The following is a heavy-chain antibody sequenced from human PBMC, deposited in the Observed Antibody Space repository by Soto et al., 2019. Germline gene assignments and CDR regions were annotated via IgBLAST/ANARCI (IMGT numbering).Heavy chain of an antibody. CDR2: INDSGST. V-gene: IGHV4-34*01. CDR1: VGSFSGHY. CDR3: EMRPWACDI. Sequence: QVQLQQWGAGLLKPSETLSLTCAVYVGSFSGHYWTWIRQAPGKGLEWIGEINDSGSTNNSPSLEGRVTRSLVMSKKQFSLTLSAVTAADTAVYYYEMRPWACDIWGEGTMVSVSS. J-gene: IGHJ3*02.